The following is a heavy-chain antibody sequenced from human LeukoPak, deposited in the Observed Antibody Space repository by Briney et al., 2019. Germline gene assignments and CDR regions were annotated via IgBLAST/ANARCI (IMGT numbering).Heavy chain of an antibody. V-gene: IGHV3-48*02. CDR3: ARAPLLPGARERFIDY. CDR2: ISSSSSTI. CDR1: GFTFSTYS. D-gene: IGHD2-2*01. J-gene: IGHJ4*02. Sequence: PGGSLRLSCAASGFTFSTYSMNWVRQAPGKGLEWVSYISSSSSTIYYADSVKGRFTISRDNAKNSLYLQMDSLRDEDTAVYYCARAPLLPGARERFIDYWAQGTLVTVSS.